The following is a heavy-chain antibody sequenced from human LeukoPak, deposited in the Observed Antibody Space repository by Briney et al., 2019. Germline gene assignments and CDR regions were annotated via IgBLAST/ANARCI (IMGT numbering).Heavy chain of an antibody. D-gene: IGHD6-19*01. Sequence: GGSLRLSCAASGFTFSSYAMSWVRQAPGKGLEWVSGVSGSGGSTVYTDSVKGRFTISRDNSKNTLYLQMNSLRADDTAIYYCAKDLGPVALNGGDYWGQGTLLTVSS. CDR1: GFTFSSYA. CDR2: VSGSGGST. J-gene: IGHJ4*02. V-gene: IGHV3-23*01. CDR3: AKDLGPVALNGGDY.